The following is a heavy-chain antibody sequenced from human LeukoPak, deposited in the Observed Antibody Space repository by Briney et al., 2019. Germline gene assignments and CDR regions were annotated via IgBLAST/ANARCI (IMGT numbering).Heavy chain of an antibody. D-gene: IGHD2-8*01. V-gene: IGHV4-34*01. J-gene: IGHJ4*02. CDR2: INHSGST. CDR3: ARNGAPDY. CDR1: GGSFKGYY. Sequence: SETLSLTCVVYGGSFKGYYWSWVRQPPGKGLEWIGEINHSGSTNYNPSLKSRVTISVDTSKNQFSLKLSSVTAADTAVYYCARNGAPDYWGQGTLVTVSS.